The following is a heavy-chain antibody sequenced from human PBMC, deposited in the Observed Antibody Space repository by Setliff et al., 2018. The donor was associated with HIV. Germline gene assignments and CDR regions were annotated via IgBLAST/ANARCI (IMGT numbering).Heavy chain of an antibody. Sequence: ASVKVSCKATEFIILANKMNWVRQAPGQGLEWIGRISPDNGAAEYAPQFQGRVIITVDTSISTAYLEIPRLTSDDAAVYYCALPRVFDSFHVWGQGTMVTVSS. CDR3: ALPRVFDSFHV. V-gene: IGHV1-2*06. CDR1: EFIILANK. CDR2: ISPDNGAA. J-gene: IGHJ3*01.